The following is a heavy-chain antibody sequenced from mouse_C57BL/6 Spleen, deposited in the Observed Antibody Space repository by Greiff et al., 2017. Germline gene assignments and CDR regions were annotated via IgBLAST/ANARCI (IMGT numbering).Heavy chain of an antibody. CDR3: ARNGSYYYFLDY. Sequence: EVKLMESGGGLVKPGGSLKLSCAASGFTFSSYTMSWVRQTPEKRLEWVATISGGGGNTYYPDSVKGRYTISRDNAKHTLYLQMSSLRSEDTALXDSARNGSYYYFLDYWGQGTTLTVSS. V-gene: IGHV5-9*01. J-gene: IGHJ2*01. CDR2: ISGGGGNT. D-gene: IGHD1-1*01. CDR1: GFTFSSYT.